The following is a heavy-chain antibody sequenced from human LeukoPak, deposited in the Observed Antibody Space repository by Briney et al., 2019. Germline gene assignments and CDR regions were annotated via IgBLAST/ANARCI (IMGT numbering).Heavy chain of an antibody. D-gene: IGHD4-23*01. CDR3: ARDKPRVVTPAWYYYYGMDV. J-gene: IGHJ6*02. CDR2: ISSSSSYI. CDR1: GFTFSSYS. V-gene: IGHV3-21*01. Sequence: GGSLRLSCAASGFTFSSYSMNWVRQAPGKGLEWVSSISSSSSYIYYADSVKGRFTISRDNAKNSLYLQMNSLRAEDTAVYYCARDKPRVVTPAWYYYYGMDVWGQGTTVTVSS.